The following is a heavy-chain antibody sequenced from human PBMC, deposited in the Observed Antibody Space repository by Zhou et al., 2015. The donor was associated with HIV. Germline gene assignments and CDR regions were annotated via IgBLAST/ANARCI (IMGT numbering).Heavy chain of an antibody. CDR1: GGTFSSYT. V-gene: IGHV1-69*02. Sequence: QVQLVQSGAEVKKPGSSVKVSCKASGGTFSSYTISWVRQAPGQGLEWMGRIIPILGIANYAQKFQGRVTITADKSTSTAYMELSSLRSEDTAVYYCASPGSAYGMDVWGRRDHGHRLL. CDR3: ASPGSAYGMDV. J-gene: IGHJ6*02. CDR2: IIPILGIA.